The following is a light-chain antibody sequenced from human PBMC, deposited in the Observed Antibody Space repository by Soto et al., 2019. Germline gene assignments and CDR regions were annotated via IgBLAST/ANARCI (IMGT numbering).Light chain of an antibody. V-gene: IGLV2-8*01. CDR1: SSDVGAYKY. Sequence: QSVLTQPPSASGSPGQSVTISCTGTSSDVGAYKYVSWYQQYPGKAPKLMIYEVSKRPSGVPDRFSGSKSGNTASLTVSGLQAEDEADYYCTSDVGSNSWVFGGGTKLTVL. J-gene: IGLJ3*02. CDR3: TSDVGSNSWV. CDR2: EVS.